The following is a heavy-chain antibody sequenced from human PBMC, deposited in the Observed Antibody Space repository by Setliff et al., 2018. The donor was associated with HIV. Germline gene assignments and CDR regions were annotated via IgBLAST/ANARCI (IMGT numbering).Heavy chain of an antibody. CDR3: AGPRGDEAFDI. CDR1: GDTSSTYA. D-gene: IGHD3-10*01. Sequence: SVKVSCKASGDTSSTYAVNWVRQAPGQGLEWMGQFIPILDITNYAQKFQGRVTITADKSTNTMYMEMTSLTSEDTAVYYCAGPRGDEAFDIWGQGTMVTV. V-gene: IGHV1-69*10. CDR2: FIPILDIT. J-gene: IGHJ3*02.